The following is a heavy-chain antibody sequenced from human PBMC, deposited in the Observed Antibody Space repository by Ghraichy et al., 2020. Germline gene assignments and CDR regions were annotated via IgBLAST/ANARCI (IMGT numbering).Heavy chain of an antibody. Sequence: GSLRLSCAASGFNFRDYYMSWIRQAPGKGLEWVALISRNGRDRNFADSVRGRFTISRENAKSALFLQVNTLRAEDTAVYYCVREGQELGKSGFDLWGQGTPVTVSS. V-gene: IGHV3-11*06. CDR3: VREGQELGKSGFDL. CDR1: GFNFRDYY. D-gene: IGHD1-7*01. J-gene: IGHJ5*02. CDR2: ISRNGRDR.